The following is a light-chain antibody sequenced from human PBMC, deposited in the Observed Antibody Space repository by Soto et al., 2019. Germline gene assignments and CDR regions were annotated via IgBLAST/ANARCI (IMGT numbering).Light chain of an antibody. J-gene: IGKJ1*01. V-gene: IGKV3-11*01. CDR3: QQRATWPWT. CDR2: DTS. CDR1: QSIAIY. Sequence: IVLTQSPATLSFSPGEEATLSCRASQSIAIYLAWYQQKSGQSPRLLIYDTSNRAPGIPDRFSGSASGTDFTLTISSLEPEDFAVYYCQQRATWPWTFGQGTAVDIK.